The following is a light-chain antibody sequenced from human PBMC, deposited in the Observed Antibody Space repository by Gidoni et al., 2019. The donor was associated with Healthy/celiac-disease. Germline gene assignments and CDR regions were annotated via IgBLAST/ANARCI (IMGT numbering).Light chain of an antibody. J-gene: IGKJ3*01. CDR2: KES. CDR3: QQYNSYSG. CDR1: QRISSW. Sequence: DIQMTQSPSTLSASVGDRVTITCRASQRISSWLAWYQQKPGKAPKLLIYKESSLESGVPSRFSGSGSGTEFTLTISSLQPDDFATYYCQQYNSYSGFGPGTKVDIK. V-gene: IGKV1-5*03.